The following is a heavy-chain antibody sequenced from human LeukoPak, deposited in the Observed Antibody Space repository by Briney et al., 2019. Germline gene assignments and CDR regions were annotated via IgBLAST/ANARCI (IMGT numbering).Heavy chain of an antibody. CDR3: TRPPYSSSWYDAFHI. D-gene: IGHD6-13*01. V-gene: IGHV3-73*01. J-gene: IGHJ3*02. Sequence: GESLRLSYAASGFTFSGSAMHWVRQACGKGLEWVGRIRGKANSYATAYAASVKGRFTISRDDSKNTAYLQMNSLKTEDTAVYYCTRPPYSSSWYDAFHIWGQGTMVTVSS. CDR2: IRGKANSYAT. CDR1: GFTFSGSA.